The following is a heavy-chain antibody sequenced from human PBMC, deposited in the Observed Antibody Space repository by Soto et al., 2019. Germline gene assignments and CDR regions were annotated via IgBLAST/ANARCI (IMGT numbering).Heavy chain of an antibody. CDR3: ARIGTRFHSTDSHY. V-gene: IGHV4-39*01. CDR2: IYYSGST. J-gene: IGHJ4*02. Sequence: QLQLQESGPGLVKPSETLSLTCTVSGGSISSSSYYWGWIRQPPGKGLEWIGSIYYSGSTYYNPSLKSRVTISVDTSKTQFSLKLSSVTAADTAVYYCARIGTRFHSTDSHYWGQGTLVTVSS. CDR1: GGSISSSSYY. D-gene: IGHD3-22*01.